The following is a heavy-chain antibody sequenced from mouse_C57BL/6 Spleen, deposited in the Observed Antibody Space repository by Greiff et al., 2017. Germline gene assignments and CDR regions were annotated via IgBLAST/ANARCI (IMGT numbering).Heavy chain of an antibody. CDR3: AKSPSYDYDEYYFDY. Sequence: QVQLQQPGAELVKPGASVKMSCKASGYTFTSYWITWVKQRPGQGLEWIGDIYPGSGSTNYNEKFKSKATLTVDTSSSTAYMQLSSLTSEDAAVYYCAKSPSYDYDEYYFDYWGQGTTLTVSS. V-gene: IGHV1-55*01. CDR2: IYPGSGST. J-gene: IGHJ2*01. D-gene: IGHD2-4*01. CDR1: GYTFTSYW.